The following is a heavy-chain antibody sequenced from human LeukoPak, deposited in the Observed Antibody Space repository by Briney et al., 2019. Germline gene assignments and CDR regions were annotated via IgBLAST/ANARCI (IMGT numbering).Heavy chain of an antibody. V-gene: IGHV1-69*06. D-gene: IGHD6-19*01. Sequence: GASVNVSCKACVCTLIQYAINWVRQATGRGLAWMGGIIPICGTSNYAHKFQGRVTITADKYASIAYMKLSSLRSEDTAVYYCARAGEVIAVAGTDTYYYYYMDVWGKGTTVTVSS. J-gene: IGHJ6*03. CDR3: ARAGEVIAVAGTDTYYYYYMDV. CDR2: IIPICGTS. CDR1: VCTLIQYA.